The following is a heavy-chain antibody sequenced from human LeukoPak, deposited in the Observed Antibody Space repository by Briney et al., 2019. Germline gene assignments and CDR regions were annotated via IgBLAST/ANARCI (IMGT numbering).Heavy chain of an antibody. J-gene: IGHJ4*02. CDR3: AKDRAPIAARPDGGFDY. D-gene: IGHD6-6*01. CDR1: GFTFSSDS. V-gene: IGHV3-23*01. CDR2: IRGRGDST. Sequence: GGSLRLSCAASGFTFSSDSMSWVRQAPGKGLEWVGAIRGRGDSTSNEDAVQGRFTISRDNSKNTLYLQMNSLRAEDTAVYYCAKDRAPIAARPDGGFDYWGQGTLVTVSS.